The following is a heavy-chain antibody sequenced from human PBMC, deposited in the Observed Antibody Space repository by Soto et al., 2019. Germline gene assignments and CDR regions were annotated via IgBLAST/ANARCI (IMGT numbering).Heavy chain of an antibody. CDR3: VASLAASGLNWLDP. D-gene: IGHD6-13*01. V-gene: IGHV4-4*07. J-gene: IGHJ5*02. CDR2: IFANGHT. Sequence: SETLSLTCIVSGGSISEKYWNWIRQPPGKGLEWIGLIFANGHTDYNPSLKSRVTMSVDASKNQFSLRLTSMTAADTAVYYCVASLAASGLNWLDPWGRGTLVT. CDR1: GGSISEKY.